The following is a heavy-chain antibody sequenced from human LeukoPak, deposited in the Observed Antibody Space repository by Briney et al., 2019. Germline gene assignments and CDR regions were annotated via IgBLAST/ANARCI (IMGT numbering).Heavy chain of an antibody. Sequence: ASVKVSCKVSGYSLNELFMHWVRQAPGKGLEWMGGRDPEEGETIYSQKFQGRVTITRNTSISTAYMELSSLRSEDTAVYYCAIHSPIWFGELRYYYYYGMDVWGQGTLVTVSS. V-gene: IGHV1-24*01. CDR3: AIHSPIWFGELRYYYYYGMDV. D-gene: IGHD3-10*01. J-gene: IGHJ6*02. CDR2: RDPEEGET. CDR1: GYSLNELF.